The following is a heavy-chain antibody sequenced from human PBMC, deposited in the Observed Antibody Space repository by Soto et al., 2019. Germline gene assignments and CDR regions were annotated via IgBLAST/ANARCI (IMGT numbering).Heavy chain of an antibody. Sequence: PGGSLRLSCAASGFTVSSNYMSWVRQAPGKGLEWVSVIYSGGSTYYADSVKGRFTISRDNSKNTLYLQMNSLRAEDTAVYYCARLFPAIVVVPAALDYWGQGTLVTVS. CDR3: ARLFPAIVVVPAALDY. CDR2: IYSGGST. V-gene: IGHV3-53*01. D-gene: IGHD2-2*01. J-gene: IGHJ4*02. CDR1: GFTVSSNY.